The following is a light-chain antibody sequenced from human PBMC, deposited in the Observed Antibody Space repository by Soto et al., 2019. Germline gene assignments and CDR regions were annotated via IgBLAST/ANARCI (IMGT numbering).Light chain of an antibody. CDR3: QRYNSYWT. CDR1: QSISSW. CDR2: DAS. V-gene: IGKV1-5*01. Sequence: DIHMTQSPSTLSASVGDRVTITCRASQSISSWLAWYQQKPGKAPKVLIYDASSLESGVPSRFSGSGSGTEFSLTITSLQPDDFSTYYFQRYNSYWTFGQGTKVDIK. J-gene: IGKJ1*01.